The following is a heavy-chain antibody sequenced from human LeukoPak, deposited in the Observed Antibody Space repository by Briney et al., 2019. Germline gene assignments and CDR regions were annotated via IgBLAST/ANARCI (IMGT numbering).Heavy chain of an antibody. CDR1: GFTFSSYA. CDR3: AREVAYSSFFEAFDI. Sequence: GGSLRLSCAASGFTFSSYAMSWVRQAPGKGLEWVSSISSSSNHVYTADSLKGRFTISRDNAKNSLYLQMSSLRAEDTAVYYCAREVAYSSFFEAFDIWGQGTMVTVSS. J-gene: IGHJ3*02. CDR2: ISSSSNHV. D-gene: IGHD6-6*01. V-gene: IGHV3-21*01.